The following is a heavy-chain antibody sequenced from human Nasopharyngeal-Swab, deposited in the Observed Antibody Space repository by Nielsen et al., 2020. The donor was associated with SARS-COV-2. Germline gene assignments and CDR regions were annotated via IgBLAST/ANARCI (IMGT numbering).Heavy chain of an antibody. CDR2: ISSSSSYI. D-gene: IGHD3-9*01. J-gene: IGHJ6*02. CDR1: GFTFSTYS. V-gene: IGHV3-21*01. Sequence: GEALKISWAASGFTFSTYSMNWVRQAPGKGLEWVSSISSSSSYIYYADSLKGRFTISRDNAKNSLYLQMNSLRAEDTAVYYCARGCVLTGPSCYYYGMDVWGQGTTVTVSS. CDR3: ARGCVLTGPSCYYYGMDV.